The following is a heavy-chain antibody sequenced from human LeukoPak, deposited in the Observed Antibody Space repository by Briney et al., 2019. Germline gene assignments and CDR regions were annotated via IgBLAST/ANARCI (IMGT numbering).Heavy chain of an antibody. J-gene: IGHJ4*02. CDR2: INSDGRST. CDR3: ASDDYSSSSG. CDR1: GFTFTNYA. D-gene: IGHD6-6*01. Sequence: GGSLRLSCAASGFTFTNYAMSWVRQAPGKGLVWVSRINSDGRSTSYADSVKGRFTISRDNAKNTLYLQMNSLRVEDTAVYYCASDDYSSSSGWGQGTLVTVSS. V-gene: IGHV3-74*01.